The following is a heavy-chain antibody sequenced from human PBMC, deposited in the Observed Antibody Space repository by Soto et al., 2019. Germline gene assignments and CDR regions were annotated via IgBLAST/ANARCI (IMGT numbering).Heavy chain of an antibody. CDR3: ARNSLALRKNNWFDP. V-gene: IGHV4-39*01. D-gene: IGHD3-3*02. CDR1: GDSIISSDFY. CDR2: IFYLGSS. Sequence: SETLSLTCTVSGDSIISSDFYWGWVRQPPGKGLEWIGSIFYLGSSYYNPSLKSRVNIAVDTSKNQFSLRLRSVTAADTALYFCARNSLALRKNNWFDPWGQGIMVTVSS. J-gene: IGHJ5*02.